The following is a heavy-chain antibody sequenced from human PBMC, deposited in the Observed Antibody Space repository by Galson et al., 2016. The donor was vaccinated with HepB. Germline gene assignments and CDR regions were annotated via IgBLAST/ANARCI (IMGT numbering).Heavy chain of an antibody. J-gene: IGHJ4*02. D-gene: IGHD2-21*01. CDR1: GFSFSRSG. CDR3: AKDRDPFCNGDCYSPDY. Sequence: SLRLSCAASGFSFSRSGIHWVLHAPGKGLEWVAVSSYVASKKYYADSVTRRFAVSRDNANKHAYLQMDGLRPEDTALYYCAKDRDPFCNGDCYSPDYWGQGTLVIVSS. V-gene: IGHV3-30*18. CDR2: SSYVASKK.